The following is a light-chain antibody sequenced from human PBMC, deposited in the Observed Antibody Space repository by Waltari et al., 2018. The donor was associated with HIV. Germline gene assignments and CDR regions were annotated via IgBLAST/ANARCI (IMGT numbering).Light chain of an antibody. J-gene: IGLJ1*01. CDR1: NIVSKS. V-gene: IGLV3-21*04. CDR2: YDS. CDR3: QVWDSSSDAYV. Sequence: SYVLTPPPPVSVAPGKTASIPCGGNNIVSKSLNWYQQKPGQAPVVVIYYDSDRPSGIPGRFSGTNSGNTATLTISRVEAGDEADYYCQVWDSSSDAYVFGTGTKVTVL.